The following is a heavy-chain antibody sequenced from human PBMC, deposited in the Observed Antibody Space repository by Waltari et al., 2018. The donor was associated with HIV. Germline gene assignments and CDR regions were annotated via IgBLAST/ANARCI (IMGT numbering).Heavy chain of an antibody. CDR3: ARDLLPTGIY. V-gene: IGHV3-48*03. J-gene: IGHJ4*02. CDR1: GLTFSNYE. CDR2: ISSSGSKI. Sequence: VQLVESGGGLVQPGGSLRLSCAASGLTFSNYEMNWVRQPPVNGLWVVSNISSSGSKIYYADSVKGRFTISRDNAKNSLYLQMNSLRAEDTAVYYCARDLLPTGIYWGQGTLVTVSS.